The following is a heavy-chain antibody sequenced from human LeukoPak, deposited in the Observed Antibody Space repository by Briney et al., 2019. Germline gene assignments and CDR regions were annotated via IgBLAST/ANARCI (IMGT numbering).Heavy chain of an antibody. CDR1: GGSFSGYY. D-gene: IGHD1-26*01. CDR2: INHSGST. J-gene: IGHJ6*02. CDR3: AREGGSGTPPVPMDV. V-gene: IGHV4-34*01. Sequence: SETLSLTCAVYGGSFSGYYWSWIRQPPGKGLEWIGEINHSGSTNYNPSLKSRVTISVDTSKNQFSLKLSSVTAADTAVYYCAREGGSGTPPVPMDVWGQGTTVTVPS.